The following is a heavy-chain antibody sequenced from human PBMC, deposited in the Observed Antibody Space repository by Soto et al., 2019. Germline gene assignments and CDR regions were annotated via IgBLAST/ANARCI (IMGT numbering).Heavy chain of an antibody. CDR2: ISGSGGST. CDR1: GFTFSSYA. Sequence: GGSLRLSCAASGFTFSSYAMSWVRQAPGKGLEWVSAISGSGGSTYYADSVKGRFTISRDNSKNTLYLQMNSLRAEDTAVYYCANLRGYYYDSSGHDYWGQGTLVTVSS. CDR3: ANLRGYYYDSSGHDY. V-gene: IGHV3-23*01. J-gene: IGHJ4*02. D-gene: IGHD3-22*01.